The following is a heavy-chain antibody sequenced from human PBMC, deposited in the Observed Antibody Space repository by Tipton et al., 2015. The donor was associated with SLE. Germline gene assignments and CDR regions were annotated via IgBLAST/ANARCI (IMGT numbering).Heavy chain of an antibody. Sequence: QSGPEVKKPGASVKVSCKVSEYSLTELSMHWVRQAPGKGLEWMGGFDPADGKTIYAQKFQGRVTMTEDTSTDTAYMELHSLRSEDTAIYYCATDSAAVGRFDPRGQGTLITVSS. D-gene: IGHD6-25*01. CDR3: ATDSAAVGRFDP. J-gene: IGHJ5*02. CDR2: FDPADGKT. V-gene: IGHV1-24*01. CDR1: EYSLTELS.